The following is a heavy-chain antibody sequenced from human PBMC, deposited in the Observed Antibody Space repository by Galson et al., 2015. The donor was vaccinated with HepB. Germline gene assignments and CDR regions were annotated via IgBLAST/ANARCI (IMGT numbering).Heavy chain of an antibody. J-gene: IGHJ4*02. CDR1: GYIFTTYY. Sequence: SVKVSCKASGYIFTTYYIHWVRQAPGEGLEWMGVINPSGGAMSYAQRLQGRVTITTDTSTSTVYMEVSSLRSEDTAVYYCAKAGTIAHCGDDCYPSPFGYWGQGTLVTVSS. D-gene: IGHD2-21*02. V-gene: IGHV1-46*04. CDR2: INPSGGAM. CDR3: AKAGTIAHCGDDCYPSPFGY.